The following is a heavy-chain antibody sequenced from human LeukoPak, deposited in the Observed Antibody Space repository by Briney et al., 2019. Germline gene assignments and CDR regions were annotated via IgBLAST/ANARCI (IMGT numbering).Heavy chain of an antibody. V-gene: IGHV1-2*02. CDR1: GYTFTGYY. D-gene: IGHD2-15*01. CDR2: INPNSGST. Sequence: ASVKVSCKASGYTFTGYYMHWVRQAPGQGLEWMGWINPNSGSTNYAQKFQGRVTMTRDTSISTAYMELSRLRSDDTAVYYCARDNYCSGGSCDWFDPWGQGTLVTVSS. CDR3: ARDNYCSGGSCDWFDP. J-gene: IGHJ5*02.